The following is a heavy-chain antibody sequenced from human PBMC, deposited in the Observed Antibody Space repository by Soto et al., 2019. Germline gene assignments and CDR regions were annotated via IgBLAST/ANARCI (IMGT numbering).Heavy chain of an antibody. CDR3: ARSQGSTTSLEIYYYRYYGMDA. J-gene: IGHJ6*02. V-gene: IGHV1-69*01. Sequence: QVQLVQSGAEVKKPGSSVKVSCKASGGTFSSYAISWVRQAPGQGLEWMGVIIPISGTANSAEPFQGRVTITAEESTSTANMELGSLRPEDTAVSYCARSQGSTTSLEIYYYRYYGMDAWGQGTTVTVSS. CDR2: IIPISGTA. CDR1: GGTFSSYA. D-gene: IGHD2-2*01.